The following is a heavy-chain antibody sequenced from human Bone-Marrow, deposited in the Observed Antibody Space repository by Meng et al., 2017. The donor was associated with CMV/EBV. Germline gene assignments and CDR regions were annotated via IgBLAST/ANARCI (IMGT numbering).Heavy chain of an antibody. V-gene: IGHV4-39*07. Sequence: GSLRLSCTVSGASISSSSYYWGWIRRPPGKGLEWIGSIYYSGSTYYNPSLKSRVTISVDTSKNQFSLKLSSVTAADTAVYYCARGGRRKQPLGDVWGQGTTVTVSS. CDR2: IYYSGST. J-gene: IGHJ6*02. D-gene: IGHD1-26*01. CDR1: GASISSSSYY. CDR3: ARGGRRKQPLGDV.